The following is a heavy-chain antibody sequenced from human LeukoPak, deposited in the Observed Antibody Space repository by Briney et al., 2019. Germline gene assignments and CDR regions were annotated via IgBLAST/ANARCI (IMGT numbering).Heavy chain of an antibody. Sequence: PGGSLRLSCAASGFTVSSNYMMWVRQAPGKGLEWVSVLYSGGSTYFADSVKGRFSVSRDNSKNTLYLQMNSLRAEDTAVYYCARGSGGNYFDYWGQGTLVTVSS. V-gene: IGHV3-53*01. J-gene: IGHJ4*02. D-gene: IGHD2-15*01. CDR3: ARGSGGNYFDY. CDR2: LYSGGST. CDR1: GFTVSSNY.